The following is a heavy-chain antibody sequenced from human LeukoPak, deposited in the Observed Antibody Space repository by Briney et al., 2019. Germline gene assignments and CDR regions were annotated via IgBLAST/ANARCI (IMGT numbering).Heavy chain of an antibody. J-gene: IGHJ3*02. V-gene: IGHV1-8*01. CDR2: VTPSSGGT. D-gene: IGHD6-6*01. CDR3: ARDEYSSSSGVDAFDI. CDR1: GYTFISHD. Sequence: ASVKVSCKASGYTFISHDINWVRHVSGQGLEWMGWVTPSSGGTGYAQKFQGRVTITADKSTSTAYMELSSLRSEDTAVYYCARDEYSSSSGVDAFDIWGQGTMVTVSS.